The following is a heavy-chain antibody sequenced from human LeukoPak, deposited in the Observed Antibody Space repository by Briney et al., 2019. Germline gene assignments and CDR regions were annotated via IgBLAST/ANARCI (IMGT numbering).Heavy chain of an antibody. D-gene: IGHD2-2*01. J-gene: IGHJ4*02. V-gene: IGHV4-34*01. CDR3: AAVVPAAMY. CDR2: INHSGST. Sequence: SETLSLTCAVYGGSFSGYYWSWIRKPPGKGLEWIGEINHSGSTNYNPSLKSRVTISVDTSKNQFSLKLSSVTAADTAVYYCAAVVPAAMYWGQGTLVTVSS. CDR1: GGSFSGYY.